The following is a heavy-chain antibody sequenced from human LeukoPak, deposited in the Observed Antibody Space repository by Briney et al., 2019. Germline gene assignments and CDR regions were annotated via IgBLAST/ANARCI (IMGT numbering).Heavy chain of an antibody. D-gene: IGHD5-24*01. CDR2: INPNSGGT. J-gene: IGHJ4*02. V-gene: IGHV1-2*06. Sequence: ASVKVSCKASGYTFTGYYMHWVRQAPGQGLEWMGRINPNSGGTNYAQKFQGRVTMTRDTSISTAYMEVSRLRSDDTAVYYCARSPRDGYKRRSFDYWGQGTLVTVSS. CDR1: GYTFTGYY. CDR3: ARSPRDGYKRRSFDY.